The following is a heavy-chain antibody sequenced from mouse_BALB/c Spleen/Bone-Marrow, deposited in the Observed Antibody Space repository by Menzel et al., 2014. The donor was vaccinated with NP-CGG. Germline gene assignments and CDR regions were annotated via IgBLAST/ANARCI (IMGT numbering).Heavy chain of an antibody. CDR1: GYTFTNYW. D-gene: IGHD2-14*01. CDR2: INPSTGYT. CDR3: ARFYRYDGFAY. J-gene: IGHJ3*01. V-gene: IGHV1-7*01. Sequence: QVQLQQSGAELAKPGASVKMSCKASGYTFTNYWMHWVKQRPGQGLEWIGYINPSTGYTEYNQKLKDKATLTADKSSSTAYMQLSSLTSEDSAVYYCARFYRYDGFAYWGQGTLVTVSA.